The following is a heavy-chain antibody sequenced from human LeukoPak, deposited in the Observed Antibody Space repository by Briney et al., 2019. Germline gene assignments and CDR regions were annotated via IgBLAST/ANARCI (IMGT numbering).Heavy chain of an antibody. CDR3: AKDKEAPYCSSTSCFSKAFDY. CDR1: GFTFSSYA. CDR2: ISGSGGST. Sequence: GGSLRLSCAASGFTFSSYAMSWVRQAPGKGLEWVSAISGSGGSTYYADSVKGRFTISRDNSKNTLYLQMNSLRAEDTAVYYCAKDKEAPYCSSTSCFSKAFDYWGQGTLVTVSS. D-gene: IGHD2-2*01. J-gene: IGHJ4*02. V-gene: IGHV3-23*01.